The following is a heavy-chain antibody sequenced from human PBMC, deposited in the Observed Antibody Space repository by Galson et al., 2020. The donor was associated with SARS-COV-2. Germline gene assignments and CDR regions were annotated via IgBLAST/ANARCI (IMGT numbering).Heavy chain of an antibody. V-gene: IGHV3-30-3*01. CDR1: GFTFSSYA. CDR2: ISYDGSNK. CDR3: ARDAYYYDFWSGYLSEANNYYHYYGMDV. Sequence: GESLKISCAASGFTFSSYAMHWVRQAPGKGLEWVAVISYDGSNKYYADSVKGRFTISRDNSKNTLYLQMNSLRAEDTAVYYCARDAYYYDFWSGYLSEANNYYHYYGMDVWGQGTTVTVSS. D-gene: IGHD3-3*01. J-gene: IGHJ6*02.